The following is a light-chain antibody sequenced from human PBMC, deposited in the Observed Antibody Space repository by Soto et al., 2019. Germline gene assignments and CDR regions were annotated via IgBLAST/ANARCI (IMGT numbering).Light chain of an antibody. CDR1: SSDVGSYNL. V-gene: IGLV2-23*01. CDR3: CSYAGSITLYV. CDR2: EGS. Sequence: QSALTQPASVSGSPGQSITISCTGTSSDVGSYNLVSWYQQHPGKAPKLMIYEGSKRPSGVSNRFSGSKSGNTASLTISGLQAEDEADYYCCSYAGSITLYVFGTGTQLTVL. J-gene: IGLJ1*01.